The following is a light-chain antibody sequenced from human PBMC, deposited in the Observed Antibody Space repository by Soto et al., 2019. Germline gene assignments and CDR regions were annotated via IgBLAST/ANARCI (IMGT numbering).Light chain of an antibody. CDR2: GAS. CDR1: QSVDIS. J-gene: IGKJ3*01. V-gene: IGKV3-15*01. CDR3: QQYGGSPFT. Sequence: EIVLTQSPATLSVSPGERVTLSCRASQSVDISLAWYQQKPGQAPRLLIYGASTRATDMPGTFSGRGSGTEFTLTISSLRPEDFAVYYCQQYGGSPFTFGPGTKVDIK.